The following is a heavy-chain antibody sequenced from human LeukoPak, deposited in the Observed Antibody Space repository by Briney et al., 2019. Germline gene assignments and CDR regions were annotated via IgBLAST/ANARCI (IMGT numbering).Heavy chain of an antibody. V-gene: IGHV3-74*03. CDR3: AAWEVIAATPPYFHH. Sequence: GGSLRLSCAASGFTFSSYWMHWVRQAPGKGLVWVSRINADGSSTKYADSVKGRFTISRDNAKNTLYLQMDSLRVDDTAVYYCAAWEVIAATPPYFHHWGQGTLVTVSS. D-gene: IGHD2-15*01. CDR1: GFTFSSYW. CDR2: INADGSST. J-gene: IGHJ1*01.